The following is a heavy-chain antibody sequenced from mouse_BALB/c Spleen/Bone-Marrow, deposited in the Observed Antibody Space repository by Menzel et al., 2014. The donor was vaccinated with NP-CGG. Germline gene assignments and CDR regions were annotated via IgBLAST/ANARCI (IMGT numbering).Heavy chain of an antibody. V-gene: IGHV1-54*01. Sequence: VQLQQSGAELVRPGTSVKVSCKASGYAFTNYLIDWVKQRPGRGLEWIGVINPGSGGTNYNEKFKGKATLTADKSSSTAYMQLSSLTSDDSAVYFCAREWTARAVDYWGQGTTLTVSS. J-gene: IGHJ2*01. CDR3: AREWTARAVDY. CDR1: GYAFTNYL. CDR2: INPGSGGT. D-gene: IGHD3-2*01.